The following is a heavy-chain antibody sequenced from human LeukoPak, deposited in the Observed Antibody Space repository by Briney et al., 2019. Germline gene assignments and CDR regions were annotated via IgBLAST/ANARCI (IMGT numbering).Heavy chain of an antibody. V-gene: IGHV6-1*01. CDR1: GDSVSSNSAA. CDR3: ARDQGLTLLWFGEIQYYFDY. Sequence: SQTLSLTCAISGDSVSSNSAAWNWIRQSPSRDLEWLGRTYYRSKWYNDYAVSVKSRITINPDTSKNQFSLHLNSVTPEDTAVYYCARDQGLTLLWFGEIQYYFDYWGQGTLVTVSS. CDR2: TYYRSKWYN. D-gene: IGHD3-10*01. J-gene: IGHJ4*02.